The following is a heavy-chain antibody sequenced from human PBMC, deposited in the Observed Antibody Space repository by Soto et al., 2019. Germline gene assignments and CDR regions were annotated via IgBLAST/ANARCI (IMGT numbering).Heavy chain of an antibody. Sequence: GGSLRLSCAASGFTFSSYAMSWVRQAPGKGLEWVSAISGSGGSTYYADSVKGRFTISRDNSKNTLYLQMNSLRAEVTAVYYCAKVFKEQLGPFDYWGQGTLVTVSS. V-gene: IGHV3-23*01. CDR1: GFTFSSYA. D-gene: IGHD6-6*01. CDR2: ISGSGGST. J-gene: IGHJ4*02. CDR3: AKVFKEQLGPFDY.